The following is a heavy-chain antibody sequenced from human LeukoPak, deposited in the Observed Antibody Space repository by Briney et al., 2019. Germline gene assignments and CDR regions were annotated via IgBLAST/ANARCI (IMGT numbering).Heavy chain of an antibody. CDR1: GYTFTSYG. V-gene: IGHV1-2*02. D-gene: IGHD3-16*02. CDR3: PRDRGDYVWGSYRTPAFRM. CDR2: INPNSGGT. J-gene: IGHJ3*02. Sequence: ASVKVSCKASGYTFTSYGISWVRQAPGQGLEWMEWINPNSGGTNYAQKFQGRGTMTRDTSISTAYMELRRLRSDDTAVYYCPRDRGDYVWGSYRTPAFRMWRQGTMVTVSS.